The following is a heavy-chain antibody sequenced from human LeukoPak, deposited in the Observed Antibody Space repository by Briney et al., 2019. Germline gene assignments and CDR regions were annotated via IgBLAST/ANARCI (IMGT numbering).Heavy chain of an antibody. D-gene: IGHD1-26*01. V-gene: IGHV3-23*01. CDR1: GFTFSSYA. J-gene: IGHJ4*02. CDR2: ISGSGGST. Sequence: GGSLRLSCAASGFTFSSYAMSWVRQAPGKGLEWVSAISGSGGSTYYADSVKGRFTISRDNSKNTLYLQMNSLRAKDTAVYYCAKDKFSPILGILHYWGQGTLVTVSS. CDR3: AKDKFSPILGILHY.